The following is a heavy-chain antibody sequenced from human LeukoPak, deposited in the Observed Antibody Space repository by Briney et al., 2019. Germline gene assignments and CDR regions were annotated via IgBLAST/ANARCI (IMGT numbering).Heavy chain of an antibody. CDR2: IYYSGST. J-gene: IGHJ3*02. Sequence: SETLSLTCTVSGGSISSYYWSWIRQPPGKGLEWIGYIYYSGSTNYNPSLKSRVTISVDTSKNQFSLKLSSVTAADAAVYYCARSGYSYGADAFDIWGQGTMVTVSS. D-gene: IGHD5-18*01. CDR1: GGSISSYY. CDR3: ARSGYSYGADAFDI. V-gene: IGHV4-59*01.